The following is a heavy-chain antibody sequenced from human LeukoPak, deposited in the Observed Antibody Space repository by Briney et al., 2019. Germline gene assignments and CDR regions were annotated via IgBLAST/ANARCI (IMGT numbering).Heavy chain of an antibody. D-gene: IGHD2-15*01. CDR1: GYTFTSYA. J-gene: IGHJ6*02. CDR3: ARDGYCSGGSCLQAKYYYYYGMDV. V-gene: IGHV1-3*01. CDR2: INAGNGNT. Sequence: ASVKVSCKASGYTFTSYAMHWVRQAPGQRLEWMGWINAGNGNTKYSQKFQGRVTITRDTSASTAYMELSSLRSEDTAVYYCARDGYCSGGSCLQAKYYYYYGMDVWGQGTTVTVSS.